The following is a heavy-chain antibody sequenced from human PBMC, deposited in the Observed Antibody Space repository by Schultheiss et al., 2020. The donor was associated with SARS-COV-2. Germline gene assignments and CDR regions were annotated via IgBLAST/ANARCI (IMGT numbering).Heavy chain of an antibody. J-gene: IGHJ4*02. CDR2: MNPNSGNT. CDR1: GYTFTSYG. D-gene: IGHD2-15*01. Sequence: ASVKVSCKASGYTFTSYGINWVRQATGQRLEWMGWMNPNSGNTGYAQKFQGRVTITRNTSISTAYMELSSLRSEDTAVYYCAKLDAYCSGGSCYSDYFDYWGQGTLVTVSS. V-gene: IGHV1-8*03. CDR3: AKLDAYCSGGSCYSDYFDY.